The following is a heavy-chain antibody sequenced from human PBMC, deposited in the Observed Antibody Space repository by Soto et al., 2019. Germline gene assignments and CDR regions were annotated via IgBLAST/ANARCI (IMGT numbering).Heavy chain of an antibody. CDR3: ATDPGYNYVMGFDH. CDR2: FDPEDGET. Sequence: GASVKVSCKVSGYTLSEVSMHWVRQAPGKGLEWMGGFDPEDGETIYAQKFQGRVTMTEDTSTDTAYMELSSLRSEDTAVCYCATDPGYNYVMGFDHWGQGTQVTVSS. CDR1: GYTLSEVS. D-gene: IGHD5-18*01. V-gene: IGHV1-24*01. J-gene: IGHJ4*02.